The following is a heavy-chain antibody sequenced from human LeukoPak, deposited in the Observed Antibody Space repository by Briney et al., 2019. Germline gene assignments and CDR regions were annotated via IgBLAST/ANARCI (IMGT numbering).Heavy chain of an antibody. V-gene: IGHV3-33*01. D-gene: IGHD5-18*01. J-gene: IGHJ4*02. CDR1: GFTFSSYG. CDR3: ARDAELGYSCEDY. Sequence: GGSLRLSCAASGFTFSSYGMHWVRQAPGKGLEWVAVIWYDGSNKYYADSVKGRFTISRDNSKNTLYLQMNSLRAEDTAVYYCARDAELGYSCEDYWGQGTLVTVSS. CDR2: IWYDGSNK.